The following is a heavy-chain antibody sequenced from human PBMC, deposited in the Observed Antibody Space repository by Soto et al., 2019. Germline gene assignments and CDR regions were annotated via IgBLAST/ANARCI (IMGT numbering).Heavy chain of an antibody. J-gene: IGHJ6*02. CDR2: ISAYNGNT. CDR1: GYTFTSYF. CDR3: ARQNYYSGMDV. V-gene: IGHV1-18*01. Sequence: ASVKVSCKSSGYTFTSYFITWVRQAPGQGLEWMGWISAYNGNTNYAQMLQGRVTMTTDTSTATAYMELRSLRSDDTAVYYCARQNYYSGMDVWGQGTTVTVSS.